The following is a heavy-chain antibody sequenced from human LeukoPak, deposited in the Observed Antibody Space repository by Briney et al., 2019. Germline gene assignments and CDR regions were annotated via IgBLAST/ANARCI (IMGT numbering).Heavy chain of an antibody. D-gene: IGHD4-23*01. CDR3: ARAGRSLLRWYFDY. Sequence: NPSETLSLTCTVSGGSISSYYWSWIRQPPGKGLEWIGYIYYSGSTNYNPSLKSRVTISVDTSKNQFSLKLSSVTAADTAVYYCARAGRSLLRWYFDYWGQGTLVTVSS. CDR2: IYYSGST. V-gene: IGHV4-59*01. J-gene: IGHJ4*02. CDR1: GGSISSYY.